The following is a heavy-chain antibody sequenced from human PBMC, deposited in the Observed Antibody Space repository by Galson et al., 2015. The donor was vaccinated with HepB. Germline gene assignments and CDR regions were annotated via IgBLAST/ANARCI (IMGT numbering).Heavy chain of an antibody. CDR1: GISFSDYA. CDR3: ATDLAVAATNYGMDV. J-gene: IGHJ6*02. D-gene: IGHD6-19*01. V-gene: IGHV3-30*03. Sequence: PLRLSCAASGISFSDYAMHWLRQAPGKGLEWVAAISHTGSDTSYADSVRGRFTISRDNFKNTVSLQMNSLRPDDTAVYYCATDLAVAATNYGMDVWGQGTTVTVSS. CDR2: ISHTGSDT.